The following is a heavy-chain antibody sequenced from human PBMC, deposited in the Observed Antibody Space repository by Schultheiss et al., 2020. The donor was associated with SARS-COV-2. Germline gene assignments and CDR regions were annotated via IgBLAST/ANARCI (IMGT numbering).Heavy chain of an antibody. CDR3: ARDLGGYMDV. J-gene: IGHJ6*02. Sequence: GGSLRLSCAASGITFSNFGMHWVRQAPGKGLEWVGVISHDGDNEYYADSVKGRFTISRDNSNNTLYLQMTSLRAEDTAVYYCARDLGGYMDVWGQGTTVTVSS. CDR1: GITFSNFG. D-gene: IGHD3-16*01. V-gene: IGHV3-30*03. CDR2: ISHDGDNE.